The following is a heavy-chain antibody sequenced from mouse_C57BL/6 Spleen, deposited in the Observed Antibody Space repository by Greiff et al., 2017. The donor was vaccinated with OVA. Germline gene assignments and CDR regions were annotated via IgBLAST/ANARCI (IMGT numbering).Heavy chain of an antibody. CDR2: IYPGDGDT. J-gene: IGHJ2*01. Sequence: VQVVESGPELVKPGASVKISCKASGYAFSSSWMNWVKQRPGKGLEWIGRIYPGDGDTNYNGKFKGKATLTADKSSSTAYMQLSSLTSEDSAVYFCARDYYYGSSDYFDYWGQGTTLTVSS. CDR3: ARDYYYGSSDYFDY. V-gene: IGHV1-82*01. CDR1: GYAFSSSW. D-gene: IGHD1-1*01.